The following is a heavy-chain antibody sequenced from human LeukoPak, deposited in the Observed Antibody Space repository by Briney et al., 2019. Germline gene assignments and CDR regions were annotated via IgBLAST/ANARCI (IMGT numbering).Heavy chain of an antibody. V-gene: IGHV4-38-2*02. CDR2: IYHSGST. CDR3: ACLTTADAFDI. Sequence: PSETLSLTCTVSGYSISSGYYWGWIRQPPGKGLEWIGSIYHSGSTYYNPSLKSRVTISVDTSKNQFSLKLSSVTAADTAVYYCACLTTADAFDIWGQGTMVTVSS. J-gene: IGHJ3*02. D-gene: IGHD3-22*01. CDR1: GYSISSGYY.